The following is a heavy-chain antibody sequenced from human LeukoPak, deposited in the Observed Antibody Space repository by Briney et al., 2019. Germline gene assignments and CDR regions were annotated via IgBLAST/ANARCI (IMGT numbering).Heavy chain of an antibody. V-gene: IGHV4-4*07. J-gene: IGHJ5*02. CDR1: GGSISSYY. Sequence: PSETLSLTCTVSGGSISSYYWSWIRQPAGKGLEWIGRIYTSGSTNYNPSLKSRVTISVDTSKNQFSLKLSSVTAADTAVYYCARERVVRGVGWFDPWGQGTLVTVSS. CDR3: ARERVVRGVGWFDP. CDR2: IYTSGST. D-gene: IGHD3-10*01.